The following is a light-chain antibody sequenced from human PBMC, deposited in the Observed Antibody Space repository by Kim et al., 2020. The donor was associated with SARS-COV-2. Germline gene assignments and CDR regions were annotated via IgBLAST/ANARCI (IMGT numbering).Light chain of an antibody. J-gene: IGLJ1*01. Sequence: GQTFTIPGTGTSLDVGHYNSVSWYQQHPGKAPKLMIYDVTKRPSGVSIRFSGSKSGNTASLTISGLQAEDEADYYCNSYTSSTSDVFGTGTKVTVL. CDR3: NSYTSSTSDV. CDR1: SLDVGHYNS. V-gene: IGLV2-14*04. CDR2: DVT.